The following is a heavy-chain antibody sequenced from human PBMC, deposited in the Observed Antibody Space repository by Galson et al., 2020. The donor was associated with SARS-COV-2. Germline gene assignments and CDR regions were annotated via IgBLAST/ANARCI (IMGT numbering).Heavy chain of an antibody. CDR3: ARGTCDITMVVLGSIAVFCHFGH. CDR1: GGSFSDYY. Sequence: SQASETLSLTCAVYGGSFSDYYWSWIRQPPGRGLEWIGEVNHRGSTSYNPSLKSRVTISVDASKKQFSLNLSSVTAADSGLYYCARGTCDITMVVLGSIAVFCHFGHWGQGTLVTFS. D-gene: IGHD3-10*01. V-gene: IGHV4-34*01. J-gene: IGHJ4*02. CDR2: VNHRGST.